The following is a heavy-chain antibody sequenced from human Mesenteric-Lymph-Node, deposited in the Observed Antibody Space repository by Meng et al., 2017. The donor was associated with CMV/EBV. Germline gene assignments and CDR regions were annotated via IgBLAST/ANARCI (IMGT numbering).Heavy chain of an antibody. CDR3: ARARTTTETGWFDP. D-gene: IGHD1-1*01. V-gene: IGHV1-69*10. J-gene: IGHJ5*02. Sequence: SVKVSCKVSGDIFGSKVITWVRQAPGQGLEWMGAIIPIHGVPDYAPRFRGRVTITADISTSTAYMEVSSLRSEDTAVYYCARARTTTETGWFDPWGQGTLVTVSS. CDR2: IIPIHGVP. CDR1: GDIFGSKV.